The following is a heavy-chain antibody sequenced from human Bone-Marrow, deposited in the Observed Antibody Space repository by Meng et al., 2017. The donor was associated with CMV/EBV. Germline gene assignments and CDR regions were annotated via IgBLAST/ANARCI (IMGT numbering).Heavy chain of an antibody. CDR1: GGSISSGDYY. Sequence: SETLSLTCTVSGGSISSGDYYWSWIRQPPGKGLEWIGCIYYSGSTYYNPSLKSRVTISVDTSKNQFSLKLSSVTAADTAVYYCARLRWPNYGMDVWGQGTTVTVSS. D-gene: IGHD4-23*01. V-gene: IGHV4-30-4*08. CDR3: ARLRWPNYGMDV. CDR2: IYYSGST. J-gene: IGHJ6*02.